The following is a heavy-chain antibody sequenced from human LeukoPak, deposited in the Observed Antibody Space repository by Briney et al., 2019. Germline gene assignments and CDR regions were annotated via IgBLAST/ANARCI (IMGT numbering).Heavy chain of an antibody. V-gene: IGHV4-59*01. D-gene: IGHD3-10*01. Sequence: SETLFLTCTVSGGSINDYYWNWLRQPPGKGLEWIGFIYYRGATNNNPSLKSRVTTSIDTSKKQFSLKLSSVTAADTAVYYCAGVFSGRRPFELWGQGTLVTVSS. CDR2: IYYRGAT. CDR3: AGVFSGRRPFEL. CDR1: GGSINDYY. J-gene: IGHJ4*02.